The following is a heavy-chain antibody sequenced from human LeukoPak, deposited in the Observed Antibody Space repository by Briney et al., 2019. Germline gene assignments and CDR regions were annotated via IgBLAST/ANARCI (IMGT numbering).Heavy chain of an antibody. D-gene: IGHD5-18*01. CDR2: INGNGAST. CDR3: AKDQGYSYYYLDH. V-gene: IGHV3-23*01. J-gene: IGHJ4*02. CDR1: GFTFDTHA. Sequence: PGGSLRLSCAASGFTFDTHAMSWVRQAPGKGLEWVSGINGNGASTYYSDSVKGRFTISRDNSKNTLYLQMSTLRAEDTAVYYCAKDQGYSYYYLDHWGQGTLVTVSS.